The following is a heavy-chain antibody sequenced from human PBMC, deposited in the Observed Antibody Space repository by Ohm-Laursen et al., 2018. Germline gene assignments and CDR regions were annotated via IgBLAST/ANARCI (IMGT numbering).Heavy chain of an antibody. Sequence: SSLRLSCAASGFTFSSYGMHWVRQAPGKGLEWVAVISYDGSNKHHADSVEGRFTISRDNSKNTLYLQMNSLRAEDTAIYYCASLWESGDWGQGTLVTVSS. CDR3: ASLWESGD. CDR2: ISYDGSNK. J-gene: IGHJ4*02. D-gene: IGHD1-26*01. CDR1: GFTFSSYG. V-gene: IGHV3-30*03.